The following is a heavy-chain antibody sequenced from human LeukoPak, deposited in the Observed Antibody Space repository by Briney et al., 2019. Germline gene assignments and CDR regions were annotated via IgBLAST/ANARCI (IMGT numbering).Heavy chain of an antibody. CDR2: LIPIFGPA. CDR3: AIGITMVRGLVN. CDR1: GGTFSSYA. D-gene: IGHD3-10*01. J-gene: IGHJ4*02. V-gene: IGHV1-69*06. Sequence: SVKVSCKASGGTFSSYASSWVREAPGEGLEWMARLIPIFGPANYAQPLQSSVTITADKSPSTAYMELSSLRSADTAVYYCAIGITMVRGLVNWGQGTLVTVSS.